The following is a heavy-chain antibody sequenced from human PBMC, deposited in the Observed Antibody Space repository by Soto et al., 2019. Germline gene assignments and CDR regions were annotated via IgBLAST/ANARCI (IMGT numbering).Heavy chain of an antibody. CDR1: GYTFTSYG. CDR2: ISAYNGNT. J-gene: IGHJ4*02. CDR3: ARDHAGYYDSGQPGY. Sequence: ASVKVSCKASGYTFTSYGISWVRQAPGQGLEWMGWISAYNGNTNYAQKLQGRVTMTTDTSTSTAYMELRSLRSDDTAVYYCARDHAGYYDSGQPGYWGQGTLVTVSS. D-gene: IGHD3-10*01. V-gene: IGHV1-18*01.